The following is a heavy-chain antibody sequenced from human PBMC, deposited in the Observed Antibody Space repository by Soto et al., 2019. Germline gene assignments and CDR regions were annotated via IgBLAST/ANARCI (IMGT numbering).Heavy chain of an antibody. CDR2: IETSGLS. D-gene: IGHD3-10*01. Sequence: GGSLRLSCEGPGLTFRDYEMNWVRRAPGKGLEWVSSIETSGLSHFSDSVRGRFSISRDNAQKSVFLQMNNLRVDDTAVYYCARRGNYYYGSGPLDYWGQGTLVTVSS. CDR1: GLTFRDYE. CDR3: ARRGNYYYGSGPLDY. J-gene: IGHJ4*02. V-gene: IGHV3-48*03.